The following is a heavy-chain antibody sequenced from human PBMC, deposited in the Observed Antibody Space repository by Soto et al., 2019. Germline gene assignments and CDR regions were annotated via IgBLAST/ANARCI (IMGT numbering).Heavy chain of an antibody. CDR1: GFTFSSYA. CDR3: AKDGVRYSYGSDY. V-gene: IGHV3-23*01. Sequence: EVQLLESGGGLVQPGGSLRLSCAASGFTFSSYAMSWVRQAPGKGLEWVSAISGSGGSTYYADSVKGRFTISRDNSKNTLDLQMNRLRAEDTAVYYCAKDGVRYSYGSDYWGQGSLVTVSS. CDR2: ISGSGGST. D-gene: IGHD5-18*01. J-gene: IGHJ4*02.